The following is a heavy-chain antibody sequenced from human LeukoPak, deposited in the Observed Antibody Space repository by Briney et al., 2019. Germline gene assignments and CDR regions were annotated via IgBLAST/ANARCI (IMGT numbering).Heavy chain of an antibody. V-gene: IGHV3-30*18. D-gene: IGHD6-13*01. CDR1: GFTFTSYG. J-gene: IGHJ4*02. CDR3: AKKAAGGTGDFDY. CDR2: ISYDGSNK. Sequence: PGGSLRLSCAASGFTFTSYGMHWVRQAPGKGLEWVAVISYDGSNKYYADSVKGRFTISRDNSKNTLYLQRNSLRAEDTAVYYCAKKAAGGTGDFDYWGQGTLVTVSS.